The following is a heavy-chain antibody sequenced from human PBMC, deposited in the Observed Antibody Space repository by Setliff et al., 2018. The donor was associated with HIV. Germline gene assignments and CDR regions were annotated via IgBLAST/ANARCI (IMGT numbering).Heavy chain of an antibody. CDR1: GYTLTSYG. J-gene: IGHJ4*02. CDR2: ISAYNGNT. Sequence: ASVKVSCKASGYTLTSYGISRVRQAPGQGLEWMGWISAYNGNTNYAQKLQGRVTMTTDTSTNTIYMQLSSLTSEDTALYYCARIVALNGYPSDYWGQGTLVTAPQ. D-gene: IGHD2-8*01. CDR3: ARIVALNGYPSDY. V-gene: IGHV1-18*01.